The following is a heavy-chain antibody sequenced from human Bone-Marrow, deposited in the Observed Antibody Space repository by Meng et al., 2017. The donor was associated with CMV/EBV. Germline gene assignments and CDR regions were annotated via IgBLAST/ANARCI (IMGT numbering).Heavy chain of an antibody. D-gene: IGHD2-21*01. CDR2: IYYSGST. Sequence: SETLSLTCTVSGGSISSGDYYWSWIRQPPGKGLEWIGYIYYSGSTYYNPSLKSRVTISVDTSKNQSSLNLSSVTAADTAVYYCARSIQAYCGGDCYFRYFDYWGQGTLVTVSS. CDR1: GGSISSGDYY. J-gene: IGHJ4*02. CDR3: ARSIQAYCGGDCYFRYFDY. V-gene: IGHV4-30-4*08.